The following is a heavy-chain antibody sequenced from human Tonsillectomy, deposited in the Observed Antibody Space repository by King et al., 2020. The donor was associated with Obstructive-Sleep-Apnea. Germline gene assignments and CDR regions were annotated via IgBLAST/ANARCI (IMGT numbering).Heavy chain of an antibody. CDR3: AKERDIVATSFDY. J-gene: IGHJ4*02. D-gene: IGHD5-12*01. CDR2: IRDDGSNK. V-gene: IGHV3-30*02. CDR1: GFTFSSYG. Sequence: VQLVESGGGVVQPGGSLRLSCAASGFTFSSYGMHWVRQAPGKGLEWVALIRDDGSNKYNADSVKGRFTISRDNSKNTRYLQRNSLRAEDTAVYYCAKERDIVATSFDYWGQGTLVTVSS.